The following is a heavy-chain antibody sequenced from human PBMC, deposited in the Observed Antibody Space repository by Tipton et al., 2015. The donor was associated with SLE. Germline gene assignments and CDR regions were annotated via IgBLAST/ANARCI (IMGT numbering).Heavy chain of an antibody. CDR1: GGSISSYY. J-gene: IGHJ6*02. CDR2: IYTSGST. CDR3: ARARRDFWSGYFYGMDV. Sequence: TLSLTCTVSGGSISSYYWSWIRQPPGKGLEWIGYIYTSGSTNYNPSLKSRVTISVDTSKNQFSLKLSSVTAADTAVYFCARARRDFWSGYFYGMDVWGQGTTVTVSS. D-gene: IGHD3-3*01. V-gene: IGHV4-4*09.